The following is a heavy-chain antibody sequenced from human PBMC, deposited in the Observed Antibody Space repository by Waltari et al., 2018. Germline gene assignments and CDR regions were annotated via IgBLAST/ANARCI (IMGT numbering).Heavy chain of an antibody. CDR1: GYTFTGYY. V-gene: IGHV1-2*02. D-gene: IGHD2-15*01. CDR2: INPSSGGT. CDR3: ARGGIRTGFDP. Sequence: QVQLVQSGAEVKKPGASVKVSCKASGYTFTGYYMHWVRQAPGQGLEWMGWINPSSGGTNYAQKFQGSVTMTRDTSISTAYMELSRLRSDDTAVYYCARGGIRTGFDPWGQGTLVTVSS. J-gene: IGHJ5*02.